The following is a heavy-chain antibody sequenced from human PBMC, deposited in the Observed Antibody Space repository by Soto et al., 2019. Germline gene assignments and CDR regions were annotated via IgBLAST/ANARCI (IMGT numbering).Heavy chain of an antibody. CDR3: AKGRDIVVVPDADNWFDY. Sequence: VQLLESGGGLVQPGGSLRLSCAASGFTFSSFAMSWVRQAPGKGLEWVSAISGSGSSTYYADSVKGRFTISRDNSKNKLYLQMNSLRAEDTAVYYCAKGRDIVVVPDADNWFDYWGQGTLVTVSS. CDR1: GFTFSSFA. V-gene: IGHV3-23*01. J-gene: IGHJ4*02. D-gene: IGHD2-2*01. CDR2: ISGSGSST.